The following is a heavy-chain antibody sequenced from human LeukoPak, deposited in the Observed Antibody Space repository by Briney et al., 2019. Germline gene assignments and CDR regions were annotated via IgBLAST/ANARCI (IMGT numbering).Heavy chain of an antibody. D-gene: IGHD2-2*01. V-gene: IGHV4-34*01. J-gene: IGHJ4*02. CDR3: ARVVSGLVVPPTRGDYFDS. Sequence: SETLSLTCAVYSGSFSGYYWSWIRQPLGKGLEWLGEINHSGSTNYNPSLKSRVTISVDTSKNQFSLKLTSVTVADTALYYCARVVSGLVVPPTRGDYFDSWGQGTVVTVSS. CDR2: INHSGST. CDR1: SGSFSGYY.